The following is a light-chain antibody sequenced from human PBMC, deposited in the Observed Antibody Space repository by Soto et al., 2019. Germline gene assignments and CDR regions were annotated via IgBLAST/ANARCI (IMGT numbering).Light chain of an antibody. Sequence: EIVLTQSPATLSLSPGERATLSCRASQSVSSYLAWYQKKPGQDPRILIYDASNRATGIPARFSGSGSGTDFNLTISRLETEDFAVYECQQRSNWRGTFGQGTRLEIK. V-gene: IGKV3-11*01. CDR3: QQRSNWRGT. CDR1: QSVSSY. J-gene: IGKJ5*01. CDR2: DAS.